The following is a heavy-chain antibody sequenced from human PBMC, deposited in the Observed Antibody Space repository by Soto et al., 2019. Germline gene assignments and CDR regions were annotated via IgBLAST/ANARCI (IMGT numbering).Heavy chain of an antibody. CDR2: VFYSVSS. Sequence: QVQLQESGPGLVRPSETLSLTCTVSGASITTYSWHWIRQSPGKGLEWLGNVFYSVSSDSDPSLKSRVTVSVHTSKNQVSLRLRSVTAADTAVYRCARRGRQYCDFLSRPQAVGGFDIWGQGTPVTVSS. V-gene: IGHV4-59*01. CDR3: ARRGRQYCDFLSRPQAVGGFDI. D-gene: IGHD3-9*01. J-gene: IGHJ3*02. CDR1: GASITTYS.